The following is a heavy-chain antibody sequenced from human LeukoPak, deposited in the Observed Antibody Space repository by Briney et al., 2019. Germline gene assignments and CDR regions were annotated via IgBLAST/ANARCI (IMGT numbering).Heavy chain of an antibody. Sequence: PGRSLRLSCAASGFTFSSYGMHWVRQAPGKGLEWVAVLWYDGSNKYYADSVKGRFTISRDNSKNTLYLQMNSLRAEDTAVYYCAKDLIAARHFDYWGQGTLVTVSS. J-gene: IGHJ4*02. V-gene: IGHV3-33*06. CDR2: LWYDGSNK. D-gene: IGHD6-6*01. CDR3: AKDLIAARHFDY. CDR1: GFTFSSYG.